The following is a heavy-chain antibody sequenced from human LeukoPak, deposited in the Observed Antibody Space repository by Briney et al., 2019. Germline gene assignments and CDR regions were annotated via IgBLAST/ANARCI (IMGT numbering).Heavy chain of an antibody. J-gene: IGHJ6*03. D-gene: IGHD1-26*01. V-gene: IGHV4-34*01. Sequence: SETLSLTCGVHGGSLSGYYWSWIRQTPGKGLEWIGEIRHSGTTKYNPSLNSRVTISLDTSNNQVSLELSSVTAADTAVYYCAREFPYSGSYYRRSYYYYMDVWGKGTTVTVSS. CDR2: IRHSGTT. CDR3: AREFPYSGSYYRRSYYYYMDV. CDR1: GGSLSGYY.